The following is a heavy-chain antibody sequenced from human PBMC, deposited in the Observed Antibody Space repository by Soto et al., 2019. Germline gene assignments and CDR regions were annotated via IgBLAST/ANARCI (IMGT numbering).Heavy chain of an antibody. CDR1: GFTFSSYW. CDR3: AKGAYEFDY. CDR2: INSDGGGT. V-gene: IGHV3-74*01. J-gene: IGHJ4*02. Sequence: EVQLVESGGDLVQPGGSLRLSCAASGFTFSSYWMHWVRQVPGKGLVWVSRINSDGGGTNYADSVKGRFTISRDNAKNTLYRQMDSLRAEDTAVYYCAKGAYEFDYWSQGTLVTVSS. D-gene: IGHD3-22*01.